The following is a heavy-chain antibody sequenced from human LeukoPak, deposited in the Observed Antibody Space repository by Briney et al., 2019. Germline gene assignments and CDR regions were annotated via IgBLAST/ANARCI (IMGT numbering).Heavy chain of an antibody. V-gene: IGHV1-2*02. CDR3: ARGGPMVRGVVLARKNFDY. J-gene: IGHJ4*02. Sequence: ASVKVSCKASGYTFTGYYVHWVRQAPGQGLEWMGWINPNSGGTNYAQKFQGRVTMTRDTSISTAYMELSRLRSDDTAVYYCARGGPMVRGVVLARKNFDYWGQGTLVTVSS. CDR1: GYTFTGYY. D-gene: IGHD3-10*01. CDR2: INPNSGGT.